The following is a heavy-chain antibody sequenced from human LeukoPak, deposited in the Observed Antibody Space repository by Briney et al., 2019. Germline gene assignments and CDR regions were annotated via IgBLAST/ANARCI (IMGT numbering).Heavy chain of an antibody. D-gene: IGHD7-27*01. CDR3: ARHDDWATGGYYFDY. CDR1: GGSISSYY. J-gene: IGHJ4*02. CDR2: VFYSGTT. Sequence: PSETLSLTCTVSGGSISSYYWSWIRQPPGKGLEWIGYVFYSGTTNYNPSLKSRVTISVDTSKNQFSLKLSSVTAADTAVYYCARHDDWATGGYYFDYWGQGTLVTVSS. V-gene: IGHV4-59*08.